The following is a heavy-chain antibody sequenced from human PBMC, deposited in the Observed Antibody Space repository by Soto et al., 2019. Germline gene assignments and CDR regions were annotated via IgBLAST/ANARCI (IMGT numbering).Heavy chain of an antibody. Sequence: GSLRLSCAASGLSFTNAWRSWFRHTPGKGLEWVCRSKPKTDRRETIQYAASVKGRFIISRDDSKDILYVEMNRLKTDDTGVYYCSTAGQWYFWTASYFEHCGQRTPVTVSS. CDR3: STAGQWYFWTASYFEH. J-gene: IGHJ4*02. V-gene: IGHV3-15*01. CDR1: GLSFTNAW. D-gene: IGHD3-3*01. CDR2: SKPKTDRRETI.